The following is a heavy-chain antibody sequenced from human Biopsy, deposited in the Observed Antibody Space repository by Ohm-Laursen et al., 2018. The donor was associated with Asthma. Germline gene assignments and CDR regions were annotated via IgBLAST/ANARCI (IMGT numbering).Heavy chain of an antibody. V-gene: IGHV1-58*01. CDR1: GVALSGYT. Sequence: VSSVKVSCNASGVALSGYTFEWVRQARGLGLEWIAWIVFASGATNYAQNFQDRLTVTRDMSAGSVSMELRGLSSTDTAVYYCAAGRNSLQGESLIWGQGTLVSVSS. CDR3: AAGRNSLQGESLI. D-gene: IGHD2/OR15-2a*01. CDR2: IVFASGAT. J-gene: IGHJ4*01.